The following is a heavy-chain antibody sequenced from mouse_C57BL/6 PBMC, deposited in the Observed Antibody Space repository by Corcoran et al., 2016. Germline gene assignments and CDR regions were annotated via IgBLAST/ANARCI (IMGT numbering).Heavy chain of an antibody. CDR3: ARWWDYYGSSYLAY. CDR2: IYPRSGNT. J-gene: IGHJ3*01. CDR1: GYTFTSYG. D-gene: IGHD1-1*01. Sequence: QVQLQQSGAELARPGASVKLSCKASGYTFTSYGISWVKQRTGQGLEWIGEIYPRSGNTYYNEKFKGKATLTADKSSSTAYMELRSLTSEDSAVYFCARWWDYYGSSYLAYWGQGTLVTVSA. V-gene: IGHV1-81*01.